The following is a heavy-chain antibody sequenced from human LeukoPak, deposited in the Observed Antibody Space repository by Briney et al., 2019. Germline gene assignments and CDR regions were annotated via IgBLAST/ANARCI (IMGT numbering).Heavy chain of an antibody. D-gene: IGHD3-22*01. CDR3: ATSYDSSGYSVGFDY. CDR1: GGSISSYY. V-gene: IGHV4-4*07. Sequence: SETLSLTCTVSGGSISSYYWSWIRQPPGKGLEWIGRIYLSGHTNYNPSLKSRVTMSVDTSKTQFSLKLSSVTAADTAVYYCATSYDSSGYSVGFDYWGQGALVTVSS. CDR2: IYLSGHT. J-gene: IGHJ4*02.